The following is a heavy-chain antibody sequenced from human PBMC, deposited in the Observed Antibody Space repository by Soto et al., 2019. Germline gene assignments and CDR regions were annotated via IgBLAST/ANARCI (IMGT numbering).Heavy chain of an antibody. CDR3: AKGRIYQLPSDP. Sequence: GALRLSCAASGFTFISYAMSWVRQAPGKGLEGVSAFSGSGGSTYYSDSVKSRFTISREHTKNTLDLQMNSLRAADTAVLYCAKGRIYQLPSDPWGQGTLVTVSS. D-gene: IGHD2-2*01. CDR1: GFTFISYA. J-gene: IGHJ5*02. CDR2: FSGSGGST. V-gene: IGHV3-23*01.